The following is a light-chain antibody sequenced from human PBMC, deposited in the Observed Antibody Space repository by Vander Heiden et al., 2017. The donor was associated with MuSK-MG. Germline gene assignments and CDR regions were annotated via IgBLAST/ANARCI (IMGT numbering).Light chain of an antibody. V-gene: IGKV3-15*01. CDR1: QSVSSN. J-gene: IGKJ1*01. CDR2: DAS. Sequence: EVVMTQSPATLSVSPGASATLSCRASQSVSSNLAWYQQKPGQAPRLLIYDASTRATGVPARFSGSGSGTEFTLTINILQSEDFAVYYCQQYDDWPPWSFGQGTTVEVK. CDR3: QQYDDWPPWS.